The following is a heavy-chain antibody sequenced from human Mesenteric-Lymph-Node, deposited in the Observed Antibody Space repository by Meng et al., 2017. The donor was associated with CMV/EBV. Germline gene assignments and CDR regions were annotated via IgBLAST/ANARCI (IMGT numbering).Heavy chain of an antibody. Sequence: AFSVGPFSGYSCRCLRQPPGQGLGWFGEINHSGSTTYTPSLKCRVTISVDTSKNQFSLKLSSVTAADTAVYYCARETAAAGTIDYWGQGTLVTVSS. CDR3: ARETAAAGTIDY. J-gene: IGHJ4*02. D-gene: IGHD6-13*01. V-gene: IGHV4-34*01. CDR2: INHSGST. CDR1: VGPFSGYS.